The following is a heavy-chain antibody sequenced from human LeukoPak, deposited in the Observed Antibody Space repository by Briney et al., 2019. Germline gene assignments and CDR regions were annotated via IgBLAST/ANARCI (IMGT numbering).Heavy chain of an antibody. CDR1: GGSISGTNW. D-gene: IGHD3-22*01. J-gene: IGHJ2*01. Sequence: SETLSLTCTVSGGSISGTNWWSWVRQPPGKGLEWIGEVYHSGSTNYNPSLKSRVTMSVDTSKNQFSLKLSSVTAADTAVYYCARPENSSGYPWYFDLWGRGTLVTVSS. CDR2: VYHSGST. CDR3: ARPENSSGYPWYFDL. V-gene: IGHV4-4*02.